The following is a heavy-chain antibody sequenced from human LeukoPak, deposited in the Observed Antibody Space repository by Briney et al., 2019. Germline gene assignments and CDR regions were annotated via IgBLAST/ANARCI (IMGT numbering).Heavy chain of an antibody. Sequence: GGSLRLSCAAFGFTFSSYAMHWVRQAPGEGLEWVVVISYDGSNKYYADSVRGRFTISRDNSKNTLFLQMNSLRGEDTAVYYCARDFGWISGLDYWGQGTLVTVSS. V-gene: IGHV3-30-3*01. CDR3: ARDFGWISGLDY. D-gene: IGHD2-2*03. J-gene: IGHJ4*02. CDR1: GFTFSSYA. CDR2: ISYDGSNK.